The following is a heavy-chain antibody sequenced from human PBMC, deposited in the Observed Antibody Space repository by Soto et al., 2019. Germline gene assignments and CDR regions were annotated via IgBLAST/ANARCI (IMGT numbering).Heavy chain of an antibody. Sequence: PGGSLRLSCAASGFTFSSYAMSWVRQAPGKGLEWVSAISGSGGSTYYADSVKGRFTISRDNSKNTLYLQMNSLRAEDTAVYYCAKDLFHGQYSSSSPPDYWGQGTLVTVSS. CDR3: AKDLFHGQYSSSSPPDY. CDR1: GFTFSSYA. J-gene: IGHJ4*02. D-gene: IGHD6-6*01. CDR2: ISGSGGST. V-gene: IGHV3-23*01.